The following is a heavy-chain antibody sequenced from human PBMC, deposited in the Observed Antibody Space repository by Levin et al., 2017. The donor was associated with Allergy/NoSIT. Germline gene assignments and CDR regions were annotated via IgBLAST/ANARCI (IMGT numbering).Heavy chain of an antibody. V-gene: IGHV3-49*03. CDR2: IRRKADGGTT. J-gene: IGHJ4*02. Sequence: GGSLRLSCTASGFTFGDYAMSWFRQAPGKGLEWVGFIRRKADGGTTQYAASVRGRFIISRDDSKSIAYLQMNSLKTEDTAVYYCVRDRPLDYWGQGTLVTVSS. CDR3: VRDRPLDY. CDR1: GFTFGDYA.